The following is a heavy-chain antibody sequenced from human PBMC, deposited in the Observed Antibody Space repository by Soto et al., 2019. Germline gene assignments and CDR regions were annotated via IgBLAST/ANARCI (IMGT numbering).Heavy chain of an antibody. CDR2: ISAYNGNT. D-gene: IGHD6-19*01. Sequence: QVQLVQSGAEVKKPGASVKVSCKASGYTFTSYGISWVRQAPGQGLEWMGWISAYNGNTNYAQKLQGRVTMTTDTSTSTAYRELRSLRSDDAAVYYCARVQWLPTGPTFTFDCWGQGTLVTVSS. J-gene: IGHJ4*02. CDR1: GYTFTSYG. V-gene: IGHV1-18*04. CDR3: ARVQWLPTGPTFTFDC.